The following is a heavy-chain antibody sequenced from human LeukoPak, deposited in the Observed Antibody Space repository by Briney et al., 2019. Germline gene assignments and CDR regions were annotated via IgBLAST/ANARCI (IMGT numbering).Heavy chain of an antibody. Sequence: PGGSLRLSCAASGFTFSSYSMNWVRQAPGKGLEWVSYISSSSSTIYHADSVKGRFTISRDNAKNSLYLQMNSLRAEDTAVYYCAREHGYSYGNFDYWGQGTLVTVSS. J-gene: IGHJ4*02. CDR1: GFTFSSYS. CDR3: AREHGYSYGNFDY. V-gene: IGHV3-48*01. D-gene: IGHD5-18*01. CDR2: ISSSSSTI.